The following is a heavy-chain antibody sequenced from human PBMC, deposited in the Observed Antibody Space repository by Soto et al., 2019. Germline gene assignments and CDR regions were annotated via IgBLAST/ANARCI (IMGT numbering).Heavy chain of an antibody. CDR2: ISSSGSTI. V-gene: IGHV3-11*01. J-gene: IGHJ6*03. CDR3: ARGGVDFWSGYPTNYYYYMDV. CDR1: GFTFSDYY. Sequence: GGSLRLSCAASGFTFSDYYMSWIRQAPGKGLEWVSYISSSGSTIYYADSVKGRFTISRDNAKNSLYLQMNSLRAEDTAVYYCARGGVDFWSGYPTNYYYYMDVWGKGTTVTVSS. D-gene: IGHD3-3*01.